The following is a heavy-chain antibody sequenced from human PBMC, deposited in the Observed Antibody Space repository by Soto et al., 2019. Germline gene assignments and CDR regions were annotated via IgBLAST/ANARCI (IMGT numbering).Heavy chain of an antibody. V-gene: IGHV1-69*02. D-gene: IGHD3-10*01. J-gene: IGHJ4*02. Sequence: QVQLVQSGAEVKKPGSSVKVSCTASGDTFSRYTLSWVRQAPGQGLEWMGRIIPMVGMASYAQKFQGRVTXTXDXXTSTAYMQLSSLRSEDTALYYCATNYGSGSTHFDDWGQGTLVTVSS. CDR3: ATNYGSGSTHFDD. CDR2: IIPMVGMA. CDR1: GDTFSRYT.